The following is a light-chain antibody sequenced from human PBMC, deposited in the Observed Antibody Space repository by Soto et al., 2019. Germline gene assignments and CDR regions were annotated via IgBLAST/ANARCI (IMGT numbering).Light chain of an antibody. V-gene: IGKV3-15*01. J-gene: IGKJ4*01. Sequence: EMVMTQSPATLSVSPGERATLSCRASQSVRSNLAWYQQKPGQAPRLLIYGASTRATGIPARFSGSGSGTEFTLTTNSLQSEDFAVYYCQSYYSWTLTFGGGTKVDIK. CDR3: QSYYSWTLT. CDR1: QSVRSN. CDR2: GAS.